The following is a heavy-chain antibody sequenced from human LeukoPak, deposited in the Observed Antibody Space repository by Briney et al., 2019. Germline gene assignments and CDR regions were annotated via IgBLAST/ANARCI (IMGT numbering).Heavy chain of an antibody. CDR1: GGSFSGYY. CDR3: ARVGRDYDSSGYYPYYFDY. D-gene: IGHD3-22*01. J-gene: IGHJ4*02. Sequence: PSETLSLTCAVYGGSFSGYYWSWIRQPPGKGLEWIGYICYSGSTNYNPSLKSRVTISVDTSKNQFSLKLSSVTAADTAVYYCARVGRDYDSSGYYPYYFDYWGQGTLVTVSS. V-gene: IGHV4-59*01. CDR2: ICYSGST.